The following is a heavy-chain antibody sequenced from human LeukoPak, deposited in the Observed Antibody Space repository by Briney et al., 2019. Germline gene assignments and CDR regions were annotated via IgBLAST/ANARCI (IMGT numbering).Heavy chain of an antibody. V-gene: IGHV4-61*01. J-gene: IGHJ5*02. CDR2: IHSIGGT. D-gene: IGHD3-16*01. Sequence: PSETLSLTCTVSGGSISSSSYYWTWIRQPPEKGLEWIGYIHSIGGTNYNPSLKSRVTISVDTSKNQYSLKLSSVTAADAAFYYCARAHDYDCSGRKSWFDPWGQGTLVTVSS. CDR1: GGSISSSSYY. CDR3: ARAHDYDCSGRKSWFDP.